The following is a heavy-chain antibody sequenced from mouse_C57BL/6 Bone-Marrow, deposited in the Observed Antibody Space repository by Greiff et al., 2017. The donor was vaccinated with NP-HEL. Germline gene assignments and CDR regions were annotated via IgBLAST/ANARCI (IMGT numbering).Heavy chain of an antibody. V-gene: IGHV1-50*01. CDR1: GYTFTSYW. Sequence: VQLQQPGAELVKPGASVKLSCKASGYTFTSYWMQWVKQRPGQGLEWIGEIDPSDSYTNYNQKFKGKATLTVDKSSSTAYMQLSSLTSEDSAVYYCARDGPDYWGQGTTLTVSS. CDR3: ARDGPDY. D-gene: IGHD1-2*01. CDR2: IDPSDSYT. J-gene: IGHJ2*01.